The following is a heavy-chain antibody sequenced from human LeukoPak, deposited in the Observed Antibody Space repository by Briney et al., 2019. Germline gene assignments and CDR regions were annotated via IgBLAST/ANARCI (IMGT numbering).Heavy chain of an antibody. CDR2: IYTSGSA. J-gene: IGHJ3*01. CDR3: VGRLEWERVRHAAFAV. Sequence: SETLSLTCTVSGGSISSYYWSWIWQPAPEGLEWIGRIYTSGSANTNSSLTSRVTISIETYKSQFSLTLRSVSAAATAADYYVGRLEWERVRHAAFAVWGQEPMVAVSS. CDR1: GGSISSYY. V-gene: IGHV4-4*07. D-gene: IGHD1-26*01.